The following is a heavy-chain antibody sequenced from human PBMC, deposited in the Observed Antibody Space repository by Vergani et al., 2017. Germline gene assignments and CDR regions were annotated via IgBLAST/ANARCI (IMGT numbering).Heavy chain of an antibody. CDR2: TYWNDDQ. Sequence: QITLKESGPTLVKPTQTLTLTCTFPGFSLNTRGVSVAWIRQPPGKALDWLALTYWNDDQHYSPSLNNRVTITKDTSKNQVVLTMTNMDYVDTGTYYCVYRKTGCGTTGCFYPFDYYYYMDVWGKGTTVTVSS. V-gene: IGHV2-5*04. CDR3: VYRKTGCGTTGCFYPFDYYYYMDV. D-gene: IGHD1-7*01. CDR1: GFSLNTRGVS. J-gene: IGHJ6*03.